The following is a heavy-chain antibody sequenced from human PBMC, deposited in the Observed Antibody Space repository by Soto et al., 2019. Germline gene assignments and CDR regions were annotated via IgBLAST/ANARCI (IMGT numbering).Heavy chain of an antibody. CDR1: CGSFSSYA. J-gene: IGHJ4*02. Sequence: SSVKVSYKASCGSFSSYAISWVRQAPGQGLEWMGGIIPIFGTANYAQKFQGRVTITADESTSTAYMELSSLRSEDTAVYDCARSHTPYYYESSGYYKNYYFDYWGQGTLVPVSP. CDR3: ARSHTPYYYESSGYYKNYYFDY. V-gene: IGHV1-69*13. D-gene: IGHD3-22*01. CDR2: IIPIFGTA.